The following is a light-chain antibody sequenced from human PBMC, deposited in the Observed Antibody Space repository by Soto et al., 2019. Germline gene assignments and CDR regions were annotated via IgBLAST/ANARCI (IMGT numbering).Light chain of an antibody. CDR2: LNSDGSH. CDR3: QTWGTGIVV. Sequence: QPVLTQSPSASASLGASVKLTCTLSSGHSSYAIAWHRQQPEKGPRFLMKLNSDGSHSKGDGIPDRLSGSSSGDERYLTISSLQSEDVADYYCQTWGTGIVVFGGGTKLTVL. J-gene: IGLJ2*01. CDR1: SGHSSYA. V-gene: IGLV4-69*01.